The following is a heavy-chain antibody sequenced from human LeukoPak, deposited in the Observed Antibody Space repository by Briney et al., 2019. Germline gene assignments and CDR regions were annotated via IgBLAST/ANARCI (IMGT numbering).Heavy chain of an antibody. V-gene: IGHV4-59*01. CDR3: ARYGSDFGESSP. CDR2: IFYTGST. D-gene: IGHD3-10*01. Sequence: PSETLSLTCTVSGGSISSYYWSWIRQPPGKGLEWIGYIFYTGSTQYNPSPKSRVTISVDTSNNQFSLKLISVTAADTALYYCARYGSDFGESSPWGQGTLVTVSS. J-gene: IGHJ5*02. CDR1: GGSISSYY.